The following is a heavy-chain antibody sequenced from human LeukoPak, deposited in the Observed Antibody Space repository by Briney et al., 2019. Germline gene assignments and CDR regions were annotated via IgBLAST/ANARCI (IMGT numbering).Heavy chain of an antibody. CDR3: ARDSIFGVVKTEN. J-gene: IGHJ4*02. CDR1: GGTFSSYA. CDR2: IIPIFGTA. Sequence: SVKVSCKASGGTFSSYAISWVRQAPGQGLEWMGGIIPIFGTANYAQKFQGRVTFTADESTSTAYMELSSLRSEDTAVYYCARDSIFGVVKTENWGQGTLVTVSS. V-gene: IGHV1-69*01. D-gene: IGHD3-3*01.